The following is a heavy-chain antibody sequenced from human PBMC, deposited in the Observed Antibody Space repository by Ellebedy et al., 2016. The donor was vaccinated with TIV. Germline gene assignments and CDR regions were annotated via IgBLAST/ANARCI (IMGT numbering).Heavy chain of an antibody. CDR2: IYPGDSDT. J-gene: IGHJ4*02. D-gene: IGHD6-6*01. Sequence: KVSXXGSGYSFTSYWIGWVRQMPGKGLEWMGIIYPGDSDTRYSPSFQGQVTISADKSISTAYLQWSSLKASDTAMYYCARLSGGFLSIAARPWPYLDYWGQGTLVTVSS. CDR3: ARLSGGFLSIAARPWPYLDY. CDR1: GYSFTSYW. V-gene: IGHV5-51*01.